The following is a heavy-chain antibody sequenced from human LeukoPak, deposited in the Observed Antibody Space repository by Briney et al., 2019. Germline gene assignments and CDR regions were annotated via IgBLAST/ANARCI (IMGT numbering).Heavy chain of an antibody. CDR1: GFTFSSYW. J-gene: IGHJ4*02. Sequence: GGSLRLSCAASGFTFSSYWMSWVRQAPGKGLEWVSGLSGSGDIPYYTDSVKGRFTISRDNSKNTLYLQMNSLRAGDTAVYYCAKSSSGWYGGLDYWGQGTLVTVSS. D-gene: IGHD6-19*01. V-gene: IGHV3-23*01. CDR3: AKSSSGWYGGLDY. CDR2: LSGSGDIP.